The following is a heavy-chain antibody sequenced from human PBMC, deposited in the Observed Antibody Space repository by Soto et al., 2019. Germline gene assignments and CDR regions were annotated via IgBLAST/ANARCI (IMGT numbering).Heavy chain of an antibody. D-gene: IGHD1-26*01. J-gene: IGHJ5*02. CDR2: IYYSGST. Sequence: SETLSLTCTMTGASIGSSNYYWDWIREPPGKGLEWIGSIYYSGSTYYNPSLKSRVTISVDTSKNQFSLKLSSVTAADTAVYYCATQEVGGSYAYTFDPWGQGTLVTVS. CDR3: ATQEVGGSYAYTFDP. V-gene: IGHV4-39*01. CDR1: GASIGSSNYY.